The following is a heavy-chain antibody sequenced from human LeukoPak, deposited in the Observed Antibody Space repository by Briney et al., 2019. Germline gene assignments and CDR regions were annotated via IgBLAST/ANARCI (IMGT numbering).Heavy chain of an antibody. V-gene: IGHV4-34*01. CDR1: GGSFSGYF. D-gene: IGHD5-18*01. CDR3: ARHMGLGYSYGYPYFDY. CDR2: VNHSGST. Sequence: SETLSLTCAVYGGSFSGYFWSWIRQPPGKGLEWIGEVNHSGSTNYNPSLKSRVTISVDTSKNQFSLKLSSVTAADTAVYYCARHMGLGYSYGYPYFDYWGQGTLVTVSS. J-gene: IGHJ4*02.